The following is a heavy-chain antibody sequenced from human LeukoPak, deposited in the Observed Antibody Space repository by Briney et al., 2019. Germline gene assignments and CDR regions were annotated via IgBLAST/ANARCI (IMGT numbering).Heavy chain of an antibody. Sequence: PGASVKVSCKASGYTFTSYGISWVRQAPGQGLEWMGWISAYNGNTNYAQKLQGRVTMTTDTSTSTAYMELRSLRSDDTAVYYCARAVSDGLSIRLFDYWGQGTLVTVSS. D-gene: IGHD2-15*01. CDR1: GYTFTSYG. CDR2: ISAYNGNT. CDR3: ARAVSDGLSIRLFDY. V-gene: IGHV1-18*01. J-gene: IGHJ4*02.